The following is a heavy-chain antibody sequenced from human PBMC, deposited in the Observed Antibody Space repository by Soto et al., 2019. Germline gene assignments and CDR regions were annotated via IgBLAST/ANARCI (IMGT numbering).Heavy chain of an antibody. V-gene: IGHV4-31*03. CDR3: ARLGYCTNGVCSKVGYYYYGMDV. D-gene: IGHD2-8*01. J-gene: IGHJ6*02. CDR1: GGSISSGGYY. Sequence: QVQLQESGPGLVKPSQTLSLTCTVSGGSISSGGYYWSWIRQHPGKGLEWIGYIYYSGSTYYNPSLKRRVTISVDTSKNQFSLKLSSVTAADTAVYYCARLGYCTNGVCSKVGYYYYGMDVWGQGTTVTVSS. CDR2: IYYSGST.